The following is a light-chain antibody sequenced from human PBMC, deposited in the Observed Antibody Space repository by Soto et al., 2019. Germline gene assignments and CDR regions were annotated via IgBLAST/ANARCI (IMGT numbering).Light chain of an antibody. J-gene: IGKJ1*01. CDR2: SAS. CDR3: QKPDYFPWT. CDR1: KDISSS. Sequence: RVTQSPSSVSASVVDRVTITCQTSKDISSSVAWYQQKPGXAPNLLIFSASALHRGVPPRFSGSGSGTPFTRTFSSLQPEDCAIYYCQKPDYFPWTFGQGTKVDIK. V-gene: IGKV1D-12*01.